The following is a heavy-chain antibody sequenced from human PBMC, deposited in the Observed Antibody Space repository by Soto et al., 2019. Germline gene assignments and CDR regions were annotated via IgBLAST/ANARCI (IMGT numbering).Heavy chain of an antibody. CDR3: ANPGYSKTWYGSRGPDYYYGMDV. CDR1: GFTFSSYA. D-gene: IGHD5-18*01. J-gene: IGHJ6*02. Sequence: PGVSLRLSCAASGFTFSSYAMNWVRQAPGKGLEWVSGISGSGGSTYYADSVKGRFTISRDNSKNTLYLQMNSLRAEDSAVYYCANPGYSKTWYGSRGPDYYYGMDVWGQGPTVTDSS. CDR2: ISGSGGST. V-gene: IGHV3-23*01.